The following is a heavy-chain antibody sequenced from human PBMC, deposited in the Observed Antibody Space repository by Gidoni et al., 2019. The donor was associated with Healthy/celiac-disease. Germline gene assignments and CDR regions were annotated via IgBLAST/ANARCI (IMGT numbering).Heavy chain of an antibody. V-gene: IGHV3-43*01. D-gene: IGHD3-10*01. J-gene: IGHJ4*02. CDR1: GFTFDDYT. CDR2: ISWDGGST. Sequence: EVQLVESGGVVVQPGGSLRLSCAASGFTFDDYTMHWVRQAPGKGLEWVSLISWDGGSTYYADSVKGRFTISRDNSKNSLYLQMNSLRTEDTALYYCAKGYYYGSGSSHRDLYYFDYWGQGTLVTVSS. CDR3: AKGYYYGSGSSHRDLYYFDY.